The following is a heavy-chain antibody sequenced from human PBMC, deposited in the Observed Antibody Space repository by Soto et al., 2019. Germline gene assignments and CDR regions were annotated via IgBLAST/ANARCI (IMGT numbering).Heavy chain of an antibody. D-gene: IGHD6-25*01. CDR3: GSVRPSGYVLS. Sequence: LSLPCTVSGGSLSSYYWTWIRQSPGNGLEWIGYVYFSGNTNYNPSLKSRVTISIDTSKNQFSLRLSTVTAAGTAFYYCGSVRPSGYVLSWGQGTLVTVSS. V-gene: IGHV4-59*01. J-gene: IGHJ5*02. CDR2: VYFSGNT. CDR1: GGSLSSYY.